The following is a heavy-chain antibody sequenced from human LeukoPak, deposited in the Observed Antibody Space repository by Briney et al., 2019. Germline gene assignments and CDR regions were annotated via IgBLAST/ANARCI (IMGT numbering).Heavy chain of an antibody. CDR1: GGSTSSYY. CDR2: IYTSGST. V-gene: IGHV4-4*07. CDR3: ARDLRFGPLDGSYMDV. D-gene: IGHD3-10*01. J-gene: IGHJ6*03. Sequence: SETLSLTCTVSGGSTSSYYWSWIRQPAGKGLEWIGRIYTSGSTNYNPSLKSRVTISVDKSKNQFSLKLSSVTAADTAVYYCARDLRFGPLDGSYMDVWGKGTTVTVS.